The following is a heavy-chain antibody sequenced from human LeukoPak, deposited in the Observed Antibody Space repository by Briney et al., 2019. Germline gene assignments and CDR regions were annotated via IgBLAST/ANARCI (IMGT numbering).Heavy chain of an antibody. D-gene: IGHD6-19*01. CDR2: VSGSGNTGSST. CDR3: AKAVAGTPNDAFDI. J-gene: IGHJ3*02. Sequence: PGGSLRLSCAASGFTFSSYGMSWVRQTPGKGLEWVSAVSGSGNTGSSTYYTDSVKGRFTISRDNSKNTLYLQMNSLRAEDTAVYYCAKAVAGTPNDAFDIWGQGTMVTVSS. V-gene: IGHV3-23*01. CDR1: GFTFSSYG.